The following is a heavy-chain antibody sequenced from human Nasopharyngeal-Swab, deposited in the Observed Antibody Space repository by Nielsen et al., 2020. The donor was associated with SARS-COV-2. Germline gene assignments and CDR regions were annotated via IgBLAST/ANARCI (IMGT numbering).Heavy chain of an antibody. CDR1: GFTFSSYA. CDR2: IGTAGDT. J-gene: IGHJ6*02. D-gene: IGHD6-13*01. CDR3: ARDRVDSSSWGYYYYGMDV. Sequence: GESLKISCAASGFTFSSYAMHWVRQAPGKGLEWVSAIGTAGDTYYSASVKGRFTISTENTKNSLYLQMNSLRAGDTAVYYCARDRVDSSSWGYYYYGMDVWGQGTTVTVSS. V-gene: IGHV3-13*01.